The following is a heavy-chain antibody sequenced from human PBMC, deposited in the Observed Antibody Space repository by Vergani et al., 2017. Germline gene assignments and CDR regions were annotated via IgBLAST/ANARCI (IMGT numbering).Heavy chain of an antibody. V-gene: IGHV3-21*02. J-gene: IGHJ5*02. CDR1: GFTVSTYS. CDR2: INSGSKEI. D-gene: IGHD3-3*01. CDR3: ATTYYDFWSGFFDP. Sequence: EVQLVESGGGPVKPGGSLSLSCVVSGFTVSTYSMNWVRQAPGKGLEWVSSINSGSKEINYADSVRGRFTISIDNAKNTLYLQMNSLRAEDTAVYYCATTYYDFWSGFFDPWGQGTLVTVSS.